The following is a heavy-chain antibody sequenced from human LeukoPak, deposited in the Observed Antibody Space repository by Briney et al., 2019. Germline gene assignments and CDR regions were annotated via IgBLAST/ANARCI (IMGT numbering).Heavy chain of an antibody. V-gene: IGHV3-23*01. CDR2: ISGSGGST. CDR3: AKDRRAGPDAFDI. CDR1: GFTFSSYA. Sequence: GGSLRLSCAASGFTFSSYAMSWVRQAPGKGLEWVSAISGSGGSTYYADSVKGRFSISRDNSKNTLYLQMNSLRAEDTAVYYCAKDRRAGPDAFDIWGQGTMVTVSS. J-gene: IGHJ3*02.